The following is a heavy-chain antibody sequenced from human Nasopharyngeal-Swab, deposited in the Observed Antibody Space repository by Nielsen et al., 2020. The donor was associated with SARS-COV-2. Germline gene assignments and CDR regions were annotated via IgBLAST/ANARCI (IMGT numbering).Heavy chain of an antibody. CDR3: ARLPSAWGRRDFDY. V-gene: IGHV3-21*06. J-gene: IGHJ4*02. CDR2: ISSSVSYI. CDR1: GFTFSTYS. D-gene: IGHD6-19*01. Sequence: GESLKISCAASGFTFSTYSMIWVRQAPAKGLEWVSWISSSVSYIYYADSVKGCFTISRDNAKNALYLQMSSLRAEDTAVYYCARLPSAWGRRDFDYWGQGTLVTVSS.